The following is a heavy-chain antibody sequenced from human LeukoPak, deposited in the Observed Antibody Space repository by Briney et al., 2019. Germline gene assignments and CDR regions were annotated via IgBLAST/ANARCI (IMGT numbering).Heavy chain of an antibody. V-gene: IGHV3-30*02. Sequence: GGSLRLSCAASGFTLTSYGMHWVRQAPGKGLEWVAFIQYDGSNKNYADSVKGRFTISRDYSKNTLYLQMNSLRAEDTAVYYCAKGRYYDTGSYPIDYWGQGTLVTVSS. CDR1: GFTLTSYG. CDR3: AKGRYYDTGSYPIDY. J-gene: IGHJ4*02. D-gene: IGHD3-22*01. CDR2: IQYDGSNK.